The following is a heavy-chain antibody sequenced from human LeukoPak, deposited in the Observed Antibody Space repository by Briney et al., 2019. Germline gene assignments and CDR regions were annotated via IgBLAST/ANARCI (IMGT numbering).Heavy chain of an antibody. J-gene: IGHJ4*02. CDR2: IYPDDSDT. CDR3: AKPATSSRSGFDY. Sequence: RGESLKISCKGSGYSFTSYWIGWVRQMPGKGLEWMGIIYPDDSDTRYSPSFQGQVTISADKSITTAYLQWGSLKASDTAMYYCAKPATSSRSGFDYWGQGTLVTVSS. D-gene: IGHD3-10*01. CDR1: GYSFTSYW. V-gene: IGHV5-51*01.